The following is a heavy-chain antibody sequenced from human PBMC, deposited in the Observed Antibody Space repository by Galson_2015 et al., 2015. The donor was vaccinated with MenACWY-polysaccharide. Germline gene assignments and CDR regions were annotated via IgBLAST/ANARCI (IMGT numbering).Heavy chain of an antibody. D-gene: IGHD1-26*01. CDR2: IYYSGST. J-gene: IGHJ2*01. V-gene: IGHV4-39*01. Sequence: SIYYSGSTYYNPSLKSRVTISVDTSKNQFSLKLSSVTAADTAVYYCARHGEVGAYLGDYWYFDLWGRGTLVTVSS. CDR3: ARHGEVGAYLGDYWYFDL.